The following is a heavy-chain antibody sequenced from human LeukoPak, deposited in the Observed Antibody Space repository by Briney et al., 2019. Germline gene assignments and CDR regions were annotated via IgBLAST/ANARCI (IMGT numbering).Heavy chain of an antibody. J-gene: IGHJ5*02. Sequence: ASVKVSCKASGYTFTSYGISWVRQAPGQGLEWMGWISAYNGNTNYAQKLQGRVTMTTDTSTSTAYMELRSLRSDDTAVYYCARDEGQQLYNWFDPWGQGTLVTVSS. CDR1: GYTFTSYG. V-gene: IGHV1-18*01. CDR3: ARDEGQQLYNWFDP. CDR2: ISAYNGNT. D-gene: IGHD6-13*01.